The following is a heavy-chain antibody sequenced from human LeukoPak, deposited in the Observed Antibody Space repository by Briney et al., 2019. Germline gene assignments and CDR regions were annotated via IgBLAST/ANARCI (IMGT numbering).Heavy chain of an antibody. V-gene: IGHV1-2*04. CDR2: INPNSGGT. D-gene: IGHD6-13*01. CDR3: ARDGSIAAAGPADH. Sequence: ASVKVSCKASGYTFTGYYMHWVRQAPGQGLEWMGWINPNSGGTNYAQKFQGWVTMTRDTSISTAYMELRSLRSDDTAVYYCARDGSIAAAGPADHWGQGTLVTVSS. CDR1: GYTFTGYY. J-gene: IGHJ4*02.